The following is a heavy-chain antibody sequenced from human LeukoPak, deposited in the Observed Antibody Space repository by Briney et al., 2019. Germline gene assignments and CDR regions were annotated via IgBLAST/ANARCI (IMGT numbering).Heavy chain of an antibody. CDR3: ARAWYSGSNDAFDI. Sequence: GGSLRLSCAASGFTFSGYAMHWVRQAPGKGLEWVAVISYDGSNKYYADSVKGRFTISRDNSKNTLYLQMNSLRAEDTAVYYCARAWYSGSNDAFDIWGQGTMVTVSS. J-gene: IGHJ3*02. CDR1: GFTFSGYA. CDR2: ISYDGSNK. V-gene: IGHV3-30*04. D-gene: IGHD1-26*01.